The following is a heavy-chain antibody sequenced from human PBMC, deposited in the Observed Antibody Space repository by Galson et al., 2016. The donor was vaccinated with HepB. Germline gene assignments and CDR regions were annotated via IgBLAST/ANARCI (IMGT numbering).Heavy chain of an antibody. Sequence: SLRLSCAASGFSFSNSDMHWVRQPTGRGLEWVSSIGIINDRYYIGSVKGRFTTSREDANTSWYPQMSSLRAEDTALYYCVRGGPTGLDYWGQGTLVTVSS. CDR2: IGIINDR. CDR3: VRGGPTGLDY. CDR1: GFSFSNSD. V-gene: IGHV3-13*01. J-gene: IGHJ4*02.